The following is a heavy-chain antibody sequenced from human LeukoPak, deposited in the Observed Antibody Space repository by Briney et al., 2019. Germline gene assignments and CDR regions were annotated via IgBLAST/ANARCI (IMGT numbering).Heavy chain of an antibody. V-gene: IGHV5-51*01. CDR3: ARQETYYYDSSGYYSSEYYNFDY. J-gene: IGHJ4*02. CDR2: INPTTSDT. CDR1: GYSFSNYW. D-gene: IGHD3-22*01. Sequence: GESLKISCKGSGYSFSNYWIGWVRQMPGKGLEWMGIINPTTSDTRYSPSFQGQVTFSADKSISTAYLQWRSLKASDTAMYYCARQETYYYDSSGYYSSEYYNFDYWGQGTLVTVSS.